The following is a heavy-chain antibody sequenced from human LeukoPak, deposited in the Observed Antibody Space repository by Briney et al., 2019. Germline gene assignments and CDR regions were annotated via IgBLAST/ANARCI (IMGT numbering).Heavy chain of an antibody. V-gene: IGHV1-8*01. CDR2: MNPGNGDT. CDR1: GYTFTTHD. J-gene: IGHJ4*02. Sequence: ASVKVSCKASGYTFTTHDLTWVRQATGQGLEWMGWMNPGNGDTAYAQKFQGXVTMTRDTSMSTAYMELNNLGSEDTAIYYCARGLXDYNTDWFPVSGYWGQGTPVTVSS. CDR3: ARGLXDYNTDWFPVSGY. D-gene: IGHD3-9*01.